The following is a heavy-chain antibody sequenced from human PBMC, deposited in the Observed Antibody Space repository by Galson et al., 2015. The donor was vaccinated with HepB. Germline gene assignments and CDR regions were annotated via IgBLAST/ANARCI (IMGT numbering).Heavy chain of an antibody. Sequence: SLRLSCAASGFNFSSYGMHWVRQAPGKGLEWVAVISYDGSNKYYADSVKGRFTISRDNSKNTLYLQMNSLRAEDTAVYYCAKERIAAAGTSSYYGMDAWGQGTTVTVSS. D-gene: IGHD6-13*01. CDR2: ISYDGSNK. CDR1: GFNFSSYG. J-gene: IGHJ6*02. CDR3: AKERIAAAGTSSYYGMDA. V-gene: IGHV3-30*18.